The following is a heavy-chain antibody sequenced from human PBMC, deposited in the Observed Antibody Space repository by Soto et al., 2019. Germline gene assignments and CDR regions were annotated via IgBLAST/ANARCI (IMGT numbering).Heavy chain of an antibody. CDR3: ARDKYYYDSSGYYYYYGMDV. J-gene: IGHJ6*02. D-gene: IGHD3-22*01. Sequence: PSETLSLTCTVSGGSISSGDYYWSWIRQPPGKGLEWIGYIYYSGSTYYNPSLKSRVTIPVDTSKNQFSLKLSSVTAADTAVYYCARDKYYYDSSGYYYYYGMDVWGQGTTVTVSS. CDR1: GGSISSGDYY. CDR2: IYYSGST. V-gene: IGHV4-30-4*01.